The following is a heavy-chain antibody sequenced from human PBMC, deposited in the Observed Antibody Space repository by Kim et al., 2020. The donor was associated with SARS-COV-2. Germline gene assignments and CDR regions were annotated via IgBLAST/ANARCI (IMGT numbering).Heavy chain of an antibody. D-gene: IGHD5-12*01. J-gene: IGHJ6*02. Sequence: SETLSLTCTVSGGSISSYYWSWIRQPPGKGLEWIGYIHYSGSTNYNPSLKSRVTISVDTSKNQFSLKLSSVTAADTAVYYCARGMATIRNYYYYYGMDVWGQGTTVTVSS. CDR1: GGSISSYY. V-gene: IGHV4-59*01. CDR3: ARGMATIRNYYYYYGMDV. CDR2: IHYSGST.